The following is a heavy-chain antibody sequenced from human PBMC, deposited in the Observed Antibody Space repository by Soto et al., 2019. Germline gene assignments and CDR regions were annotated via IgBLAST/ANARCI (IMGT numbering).Heavy chain of an antibody. CDR2: INSDGSST. CDR1: GFPFSSYW. J-gene: IGHJ4*02. D-gene: IGHD2-15*01. CDR3: VRTSLVVAAATREDY. V-gene: IGHV3-74*01. Sequence: EVQLVESGGGLVQPGGSLRLSCAASGFPFSSYWMHWVRQAPGKGLVWVSRINSDGSSTSYADSVKGRFTISRDNAKNTLYLQMNSLRAEDTAVYYCVRTSLVVAAATREDYWGQGTLVTVSS.